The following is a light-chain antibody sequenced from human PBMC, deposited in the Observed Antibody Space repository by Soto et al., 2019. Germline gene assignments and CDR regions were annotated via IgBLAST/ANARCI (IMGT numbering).Light chain of an antibody. CDR1: SSDVGGYNY. CDR3: SSYTSSSTLRV. Sequence: QSALTQPASVYGSPGQSITISCSGTSSDVGGYNYVSWYQQHPGKAPKLMIYDVSNRPSGVSNRFSGSKSGNTASLTISGLHAEDEADYYCSSYTSSSTLRVFGGGTKLTVL. J-gene: IGLJ2*01. V-gene: IGLV2-14*01. CDR2: DVS.